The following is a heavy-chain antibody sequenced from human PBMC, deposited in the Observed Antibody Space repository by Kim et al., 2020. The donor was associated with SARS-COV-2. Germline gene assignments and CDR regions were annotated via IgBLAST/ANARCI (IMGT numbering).Heavy chain of an antibody. V-gene: IGHV3-15*01. Sequence: DYAATVKGRFTISRDDSKNTLYLQMTSLKTEDTAVYYCTTDGPQWELLGYWGQGTLVTVSS. D-gene: IGHD1-26*01. CDR3: TTDGPQWELLGY. J-gene: IGHJ4*02.